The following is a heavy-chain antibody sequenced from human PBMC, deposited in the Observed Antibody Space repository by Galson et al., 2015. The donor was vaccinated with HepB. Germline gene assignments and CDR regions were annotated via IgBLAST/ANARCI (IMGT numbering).Heavy chain of an antibody. J-gene: IGHJ6*02. CDR2: ISYDGSNK. D-gene: IGHD5-18*01. V-gene: IGHV3-30-3*01. CDR3: ARDTAMAQPVGTDV. Sequence: SLRLSCAASGFTFTRYIMHWVRQAPGKGLEWVALISYDGSNKHYADSVKGRFTISRDNSKNTLYLQMNSLRPEDTAIYYCARDTAMAQPVGTDVWGQGTTVTVSS. CDR1: GFTFTRYI.